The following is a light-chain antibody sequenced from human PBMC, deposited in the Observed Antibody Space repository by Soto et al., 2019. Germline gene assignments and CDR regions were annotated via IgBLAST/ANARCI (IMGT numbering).Light chain of an antibody. CDR2: GAS. J-gene: IGKJ1*01. V-gene: IGKV3-20*01. CDR3: QHFGGTTFT. Sequence: GLTQSPGTLSLSPWEGAALSCVASQSVSISYIAWYQQIPGQTPSLLIYGASTRATGIPDRVSGSGSGTHFTLTISRLEPGDFAVYYCQHFGGTTFTFGQGTKV. CDR1: QSVSISY.